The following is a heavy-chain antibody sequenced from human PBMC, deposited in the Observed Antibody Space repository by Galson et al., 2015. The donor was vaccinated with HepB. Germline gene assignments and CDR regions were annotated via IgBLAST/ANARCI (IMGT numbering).Heavy chain of an antibody. V-gene: IGHV3-23*01. D-gene: IGHD1-26*01. CDR1: GSTVNTYA. J-gene: IGHJ6*03. Sequence: SLRLSCAASGSTVNTYAMTWVRQAPGKGLEWVSSFGAAGGDTYNADSVKGRFTISRDNSKNTQYLEMNSLGAENTAVDDCARGCPVRSDVAAAMDVWGKGTTVTVSS. CDR3: ARGCPVRSDVAAAMDV. CDR2: FGAAGGDT.